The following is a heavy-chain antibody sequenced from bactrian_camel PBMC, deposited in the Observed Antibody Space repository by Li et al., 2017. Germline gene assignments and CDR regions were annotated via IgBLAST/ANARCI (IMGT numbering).Heavy chain of an antibody. J-gene: IGHJ6*01. CDR3: VSACASGWRATDFGY. CDR1: GYTYNRNC. CDR2: FNSDGTT. D-gene: IGHD6*01. Sequence: VQLVESGGGSVQAGGSLRLSCAASGYTYNRNCMAWFRQAPEKEREGVALFNSDGTTIYSDAVKGRFTISRDNAKNTVYLQMNSLKPEDTAVYYCVSACASGWRATDFGYWGQGTQVTVS. V-gene: IGHV3S53*01.